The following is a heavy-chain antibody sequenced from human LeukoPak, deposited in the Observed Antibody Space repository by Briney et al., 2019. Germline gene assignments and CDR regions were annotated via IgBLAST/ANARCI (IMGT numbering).Heavy chain of an antibody. CDR1: GGSISSTTYY. Sequence: SETLSLTCTVSGGSISSTTYYWGWIRQPPGKGLEWIGSTYYSGSTYYSPSLKSRVTMSVDTSKNQFSLKLSSVTAADTAVYYCARSPPRCDTRFFDHWGQGTLVSVSS. D-gene: IGHD2-21*01. CDR2: TYYSGST. J-gene: IGHJ4*02. CDR3: ARSPPRCDTRFFDH. V-gene: IGHV4-39*07.